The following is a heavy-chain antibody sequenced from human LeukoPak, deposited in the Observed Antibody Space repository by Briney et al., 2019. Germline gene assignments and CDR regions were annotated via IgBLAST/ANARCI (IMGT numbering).Heavy chain of an antibody. CDR3: ARHSLRFLEWPHDQYYYMDV. CDR1: GFTFSDYH. V-gene: IGHV3-11*04. J-gene: IGHJ6*03. Sequence: GGSLRLSCADFGFTFSDYHMSWIRQAPGKGLEWISYISLSGNSIFYADSVMGRFTISRDNAKNLLYLQMNSLRAEDTAVYYCARHSLRFLEWPHDQYYYMDVWGTGTTVTVSS. D-gene: IGHD3-3*01. CDR2: ISLSGNSI.